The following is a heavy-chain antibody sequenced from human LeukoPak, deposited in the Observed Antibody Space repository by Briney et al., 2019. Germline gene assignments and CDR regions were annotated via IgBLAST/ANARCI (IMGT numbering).Heavy chain of an antibody. Sequence: PSETLSLTCAVSGYSISSGYYWGWIRQPSGKGLEWIGSIYHSGSTYYNPSLKSRVTISVDTSKNQFSLKLSSVTAADTAVYYCARNPVLDIVVVPAAIFDYWGQGTLVTVSS. V-gene: IGHV4-38-2*01. D-gene: IGHD2-2*03. CDR3: ARNPVLDIVVVPAAIFDY. CDR1: GYSISSGYY. J-gene: IGHJ4*02. CDR2: IYHSGST.